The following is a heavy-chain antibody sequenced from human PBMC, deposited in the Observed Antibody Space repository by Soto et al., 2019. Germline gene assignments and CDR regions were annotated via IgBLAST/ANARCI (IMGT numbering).Heavy chain of an antibody. V-gene: IGHV4-34*01. CDR1: GGSFSGYY. J-gene: IGHJ5*02. CDR2: INHSGST. Sequence: QVQLQQWGAGLLKPSETLSLTCAVYGGSFSGYYWSWIRQPPGKVLGWIGDINHSGSTNYNPSLKIPVTISVDTSKNQFSLKLSSVTAADTAVDYCSRGPYSEGWLSRRWCDPWGQGTLVTVSS. CDR3: SRGPYSEGWLSRRWCDP. D-gene: IGHD1-26*01.